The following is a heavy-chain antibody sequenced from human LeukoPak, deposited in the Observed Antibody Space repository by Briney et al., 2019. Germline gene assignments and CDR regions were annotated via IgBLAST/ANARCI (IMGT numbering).Heavy chain of an antibody. V-gene: IGHV3-9*01. D-gene: IGHD3-10*02. CDR1: GFTFDVYA. Sequence: GGSLRLSCSASGFTFDVYAMHWVRQAPGKGLEWVSGINWSSGTIAYADSVKGRFTISRDNAKNSLYLQMDSLRVEDTALYYCTKDIRMLDYWGQGTLVTVSS. CDR3: TKDIRMLDY. J-gene: IGHJ4*02. CDR2: INWSSGTI.